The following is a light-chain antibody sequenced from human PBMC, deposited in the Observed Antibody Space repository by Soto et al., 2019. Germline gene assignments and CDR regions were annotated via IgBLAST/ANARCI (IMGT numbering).Light chain of an antibody. CDR1: QSVSSY. Sequence: EIVLPQSPATLSLSPGERATLSCRASQSVSSYLAWYQQTPGQAPRLLIYDASNSATGIPARFSGSGSGTDFTLTISSLEPEDFAVDYCQQRSNWPPYTFGQGTKLEIK. CDR2: DAS. CDR3: QQRSNWPPYT. J-gene: IGKJ2*01. V-gene: IGKV3-11*01.